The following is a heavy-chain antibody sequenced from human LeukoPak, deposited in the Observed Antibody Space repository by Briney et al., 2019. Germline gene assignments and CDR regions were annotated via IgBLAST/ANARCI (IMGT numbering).Heavy chain of an antibody. CDR2: INHSGST. Sequence: SETLSLTCAVYGGSFSGYYWSWIRQPPGKGPEWIGEINHSGSTNYNPSLKRRVTISVNTSKNQFSLKLSSVTAADTAVYYCARRAGAYSHPYDYWGQGTLVTVSS. J-gene: IGHJ4*02. CDR1: GGSFSGYY. D-gene: IGHD4/OR15-4a*01. V-gene: IGHV4-34*01. CDR3: ARRAGAYSHPYDY.